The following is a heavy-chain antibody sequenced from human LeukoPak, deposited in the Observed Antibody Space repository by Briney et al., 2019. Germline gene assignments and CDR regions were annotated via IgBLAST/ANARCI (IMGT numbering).Heavy chain of an antibody. D-gene: IGHD6-13*01. CDR2: INTNTGSP. Sequence: GASVKVSCKASGYTFTSYAMNWVRQAPGQGLEWMGWINTNTGSPTYAQGFTGRFVFSLDTSVSTAYLQISSLKAEDTAVYYCAREWGPDSSSWYSYYYYYMDVWGKGTTVTVSS. CDR3: AREWGPDSSSWYSYYYYYMDV. CDR1: GYTFTSYA. J-gene: IGHJ6*03. V-gene: IGHV7-4-1*02.